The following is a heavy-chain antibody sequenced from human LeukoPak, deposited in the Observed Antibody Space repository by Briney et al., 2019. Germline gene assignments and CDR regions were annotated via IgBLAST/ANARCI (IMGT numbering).Heavy chain of an antibody. J-gene: IGHJ4*02. CDR3: AKDALRHGDLYYSDC. CDR1: GFTFSSYA. Sequence: PGGSLRLSCAASGFTFSSYAMHWVRQAPGKGLEWVAVVWYDGVKKYYLDSVEGRFTVSRANSRNTLYLQMDSLRAEDTAVYFCAKDALRHGDLYYSDCWGQGTSVIVSS. D-gene: IGHD3-3*01. V-gene: IGHV3-33*06. CDR2: VWYDGVKK.